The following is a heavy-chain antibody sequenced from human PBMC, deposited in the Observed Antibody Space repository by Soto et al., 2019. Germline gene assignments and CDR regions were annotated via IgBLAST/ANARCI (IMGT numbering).Heavy chain of an antibody. CDR1: GGSFSGYY. D-gene: IGHD6-6*01. CDR3: AREAARQNFEWYFDY. CDR2: INHSGST. Sequence: SETLSLSCAVYGGSFSGYYWSWIRQPPGKGLEWIGEINHSGSTNYNPSLKSRVTISVXXXXXXFXLXLXXXTAAXTAVYYCAREAARQNFEWYFDYWGQGTLVTVSS. V-gene: IGHV4-34*01. J-gene: IGHJ4*02.